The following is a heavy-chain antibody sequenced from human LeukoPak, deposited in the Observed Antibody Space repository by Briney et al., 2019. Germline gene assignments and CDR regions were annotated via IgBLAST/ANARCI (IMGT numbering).Heavy chain of an antibody. CDR3: VMAPPGD. CDR1: GFSVSDKH. J-gene: IGHJ4*02. D-gene: IGHD2-21*01. Sequence: GGSLRLSCAVSGFSVSDKHMAWVRQAPGKGLKWASVINSGGDANYADSVKGRFTISRDISKNTVFLQMDNLSSDDTAVYYCVMAPPGDWGLGTLVTVSS. V-gene: IGHV3-53*01. CDR2: INSGGDA.